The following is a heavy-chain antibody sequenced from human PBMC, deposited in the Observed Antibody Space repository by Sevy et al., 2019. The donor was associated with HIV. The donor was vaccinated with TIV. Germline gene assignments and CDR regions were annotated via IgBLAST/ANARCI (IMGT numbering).Heavy chain of an antibody. CDR2: IYYTGST. D-gene: IGHD5-12*01. V-gene: IGHV4-59*01. CDR3: TRPPPVRSGDDSLNWFDP. J-gene: IGHJ5*02. CDR1: GGSISAYY. Sequence: SETLSLTCTVSGGSISAYYWSWIRQPPGKALEYIGFIYYTGSTYYNPSLKNRVTISVDTSKNQFSLNLSSVTAADTAVYYCTRPPPVRSGDDSLNWFDPWGQRTVVTVSS.